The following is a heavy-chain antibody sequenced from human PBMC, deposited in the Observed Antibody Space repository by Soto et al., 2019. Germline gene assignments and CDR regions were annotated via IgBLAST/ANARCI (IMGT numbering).Heavy chain of an antibody. CDR3: AKGDGKYYDSCGYDAFDI. Sequence: GGSLRLSCAASGFTFSSYAMSWVRQAPGKGLEWVSAISGSGGSTYYADSVKGRFTISRDNSKNTLYLQMNSLRVDDTAVYFFAKGDGKYYDSCGYDAFDIWGQGTMVTVSS. CDR2: ISGSGGST. J-gene: IGHJ3*02. D-gene: IGHD3-22*01. CDR1: GFTFSSYA. V-gene: IGHV3-23*01.